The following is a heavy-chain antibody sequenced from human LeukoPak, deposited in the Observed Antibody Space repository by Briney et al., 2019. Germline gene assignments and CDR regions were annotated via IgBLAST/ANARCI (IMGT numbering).Heavy chain of an antibody. CDR2: INSDGSST. CDR3: ARASLNYYYYMDV. D-gene: IGHD3-9*01. J-gene: IGHJ6*03. Sequence: GGSLRLSCAASGFTFSSYWMHWVRQAPGKGLVWVSRINSDGSSTSYADSVKGRFTISRDNAKNTLYLKMKSLRAEDTAVYYCARASLNYYYYMDVWGKGTTVTVSS. CDR1: GFTFSSYW. V-gene: IGHV3-74*01.